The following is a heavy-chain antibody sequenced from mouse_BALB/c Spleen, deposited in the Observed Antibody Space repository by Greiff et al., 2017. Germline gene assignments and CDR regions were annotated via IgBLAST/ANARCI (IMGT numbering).Heavy chain of an antibody. J-gene: IGHJ4*01. Sequence: VQLQQSGPELVKPGASVKISCKASGYSFTGYYMHWVKQSHVKSLEWIGRINPYNGATSYNQNFKDKASLTVDKSSSTAYMELHSLTSEDSAVYYCARSSSAYYYAMDYWGQGTSVTVSS. CDR3: ARSSSAYYYAMDY. CDR1: GYSFTGYY. CDR2: INPYNGAT. D-gene: IGHD3-1*01. V-gene: IGHV1-31*01.